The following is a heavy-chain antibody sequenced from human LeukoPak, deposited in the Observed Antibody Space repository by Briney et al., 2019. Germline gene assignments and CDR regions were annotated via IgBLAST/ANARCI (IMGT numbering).Heavy chain of an antibody. J-gene: IGHJ4*02. V-gene: IGHV7-4-1*02. CDR3: ARAASGYSGYEDEDY. CDR1: GYSFTSYA. Sequence: ASVKVSCKASGYSFTSYAMNWVRQAPGQGLEWMGWINTNTGNPTYAQGFTGRFVFSLNTSASTAYLQISSLKAEDTAVYYCARAASGYSGYEDEDYWGQGTLVIVSS. CDR2: INTNTGNP. D-gene: IGHD5-12*01.